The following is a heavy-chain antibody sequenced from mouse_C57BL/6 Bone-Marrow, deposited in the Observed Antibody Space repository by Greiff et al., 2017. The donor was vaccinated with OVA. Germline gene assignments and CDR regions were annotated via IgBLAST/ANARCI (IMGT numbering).Heavy chain of an antibody. CDR3: ARGWLPDY. CDR2: ISDGGSYT. D-gene: IGHD2-3*01. J-gene: IGHJ3*01. CDR1: GFTFSSYA. Sequence: EVQVVESGGGLVKPGGSLKLSCAASGFTFSSYAMSWVRQTPEKRLEWVATISDGGSYTYYPDNVKGRFTISRDNAKNNLYLQMSHLKSEETAMYYCARGWLPDYWGQGTLVTVSA. V-gene: IGHV5-4*01.